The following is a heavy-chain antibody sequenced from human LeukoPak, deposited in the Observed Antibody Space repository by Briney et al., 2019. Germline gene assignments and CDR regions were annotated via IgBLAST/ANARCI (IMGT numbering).Heavy chain of an antibody. J-gene: IGHJ4*02. V-gene: IGHV4-4*02. D-gene: IGHD2-8*02. CDR3: ATEILGAPTPGAY. CDR1: IDSTSGNY. CDR2: VHRSGRT. Sequence: SETLSLTCAVSIDSTSGNYWSWVSQSPGKGLEWIGEVHRSGRTNYMPSLKSRVTISIDKSKDQISLDLTSVTAADTAVYYCATEILGAPTPGAYWGQGTLVTVSS.